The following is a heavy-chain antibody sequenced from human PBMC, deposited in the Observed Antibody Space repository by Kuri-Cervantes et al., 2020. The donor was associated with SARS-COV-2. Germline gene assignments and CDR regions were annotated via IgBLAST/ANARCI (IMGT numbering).Heavy chain of an antibody. CDR3: VRAVTGISNPYYLDY. CDR2: IYPGDSDT. Sequence: GGSLRLSCKGSGYSFTTYWIAWVRQTPGKGLEWVGIIYPGDSDTRYSPSFEAQVSISADNSVNTAYLQWISLKASDTAIYYCVRAVTGISNPYYLDYWGQGTLVTVSS. D-gene: IGHD1-14*01. CDR1: GYSFTTYW. J-gene: IGHJ4*02. V-gene: IGHV5-51*01.